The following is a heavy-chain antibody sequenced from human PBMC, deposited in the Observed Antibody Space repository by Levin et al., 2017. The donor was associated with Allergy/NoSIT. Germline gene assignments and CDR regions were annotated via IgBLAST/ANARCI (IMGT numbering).Heavy chain of an antibody. CDR2: VHYSGST. CDR1: GDSISSYY. D-gene: IGHD6-19*01. J-gene: IGHJ3*01. CDR3: ARESLLWERKQWLVLGAFNL. Sequence: RSQTLSLTCTVSGDSISSYYWTWIRQPPGKGLEWIGNVHYSGSTNYNPSLKTRVTISVDTSKNQFSLKLTSMTTADTAVYYCARESLLWERKQWLVLGAFNLWGQGTLVTVSS. V-gene: IGHV4-59*01.